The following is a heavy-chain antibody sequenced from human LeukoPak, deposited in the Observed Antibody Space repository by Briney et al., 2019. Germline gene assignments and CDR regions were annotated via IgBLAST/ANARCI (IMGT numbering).Heavy chain of an antibody. Sequence: GGSLRLSCVASGFTISSYWMHWVRQAPGKGLVWVSRISSDGSTTNYADSVKGRFTISRDNAKNTLYLQMNSLTGEDTAVYFCVRTAAGPEYWGQGTRVTVSS. CDR3: VRTAAGPEY. CDR2: ISSDGSTT. CDR1: GFTISSYW. J-gene: IGHJ4*02. D-gene: IGHD6-19*01. V-gene: IGHV3-74*01.